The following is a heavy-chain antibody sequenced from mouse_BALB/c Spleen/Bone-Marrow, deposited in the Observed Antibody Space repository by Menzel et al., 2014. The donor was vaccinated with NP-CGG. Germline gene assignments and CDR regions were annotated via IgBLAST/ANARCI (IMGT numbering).Heavy chain of an antibody. V-gene: IGHV1-15*01. CDR1: GYTFTDYE. J-gene: IGHJ3*01. D-gene: IGHD3-2*01. CDR2: IDPETGGT. CDR3: TRLDSSGYGAY. Sequence: VQLQQSGAELVRPGASVTLSCKASGYTFTDYEMHRLKQTPVHGLEWIGAIDPETGGTAYNQKFKGRATLTTDKSSSTAYMELRSLTSEDSVVYYCTRLDSSGYGAYWGQGTLVTVSA.